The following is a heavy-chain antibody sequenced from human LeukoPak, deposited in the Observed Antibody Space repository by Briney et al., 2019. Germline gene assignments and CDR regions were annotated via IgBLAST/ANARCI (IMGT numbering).Heavy chain of an antibody. CDR2: IIPIFGTA. CDR3: ARDLTGIVGDGTLYFQD. J-gene: IGHJ1*01. CDR1: GGTFSSYA. D-gene: IGHD1-26*01. V-gene: IGHV1-69*13. Sequence: SVKVSCKASGGTFSSYAISWVRQAPGQGLEWMGGIIPIFGTANYAQKFQGRVTITADESASTAYMELSSLRSEDTAVYFCARDLTGIVGDGTLYFQDWGQGTLVTVSS.